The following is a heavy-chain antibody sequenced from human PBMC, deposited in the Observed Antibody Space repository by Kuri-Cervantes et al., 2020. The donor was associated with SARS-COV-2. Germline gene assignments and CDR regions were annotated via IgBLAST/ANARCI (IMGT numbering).Heavy chain of an antibody. CDR2: ISSSGSTI. J-gene: IGHJ3*02. Sequence: GESLKISCAASGFTFSSYSMNWVRQAPGKGLEWVSYISSSGSTIYYADSVKGRFTISRDNSKNTLYLQMNSLRAEDTAVYYCAKDKDSGEGYLLAFDIWGQGTMVTVSS. D-gene: IGHD3-10*01. CDR3: AKDKDSGEGYLLAFDI. CDR1: GFTFSSYS. V-gene: IGHV3-48*01.